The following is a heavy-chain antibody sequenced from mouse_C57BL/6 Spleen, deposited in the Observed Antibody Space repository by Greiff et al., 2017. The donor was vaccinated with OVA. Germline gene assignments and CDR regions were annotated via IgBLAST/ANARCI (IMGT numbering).Heavy chain of an antibody. CDR1: GYAFSSYW. CDR3: ARSIYDDTPPGY. D-gene: IGHD2-3*01. Sequence: QVQLKESGAELVKPGASVKISCKASGYAFSSYWMNWVKQRPGKGLEWIGQIYPGDGDTNYNGKFKGKATLTADKSSSTAYMQLSSLTSEDSAVYFCARSIYDDTPPGYWGQGTTLTVSS. J-gene: IGHJ2*01. V-gene: IGHV1-80*01. CDR2: IYPGDGDT.